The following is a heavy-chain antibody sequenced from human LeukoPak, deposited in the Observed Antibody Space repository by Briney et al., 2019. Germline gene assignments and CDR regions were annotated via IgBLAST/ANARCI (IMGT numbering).Heavy chain of an antibody. CDR2: INAGNGNT. Sequence: ASVKVSCKASGYTFTSYAMHWVRQAPGQRLEWMGWINAGNGNTKYSQKFQGRVTITRDTSASTAYMELSSLRSEDTAVYYCAGFGRDYYYYYGMDVWGQGTTVTVSS. CDR1: GYTFTSYA. CDR3: AGFGRDYYYYYGMDV. V-gene: IGHV1-3*01. D-gene: IGHD3-10*01. J-gene: IGHJ6*02.